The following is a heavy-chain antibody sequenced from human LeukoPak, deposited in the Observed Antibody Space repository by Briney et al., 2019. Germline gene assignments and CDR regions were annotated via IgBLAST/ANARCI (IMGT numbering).Heavy chain of an antibody. CDR3: ARIYLVYYGSESYKYYFDY. D-gene: IGHD3-10*01. J-gene: IGHJ4*02. CDR2: MYYPGAT. V-gene: IGHV4-59*11. CDR1: GGSLSVHY. Sequence: SETLSLTCTVSGGSLSVHYWRWLRQTRGEGGEGGGDMYYPGATTYNPSLNCPVSISVDTSKNQFSLRLTSVTAADTAVYFCARIYLVYYGSESYKYYFDYCGQGMLFTVSS.